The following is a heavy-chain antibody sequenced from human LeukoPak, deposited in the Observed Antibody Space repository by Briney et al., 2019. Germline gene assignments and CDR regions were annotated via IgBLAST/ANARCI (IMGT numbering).Heavy chain of an antibody. D-gene: IGHD6-6*01. CDR2: ISAYNGNT. J-gene: IGHJ6*03. CDR3: ARSSSYQFYYYYYMDV. V-gene: IGHV1-18*01. CDR1: GYTFTSYG. Sequence: ASVKVSCEASGYTFTSYGISWVRQAPGQGLEWMGWISAYNGNTNYAQKLQGRVTMTTDTSTSTAYMELRSLRSDDTAVYYCARSSSYQFYYYYYMDVWGKGTTVTVSS.